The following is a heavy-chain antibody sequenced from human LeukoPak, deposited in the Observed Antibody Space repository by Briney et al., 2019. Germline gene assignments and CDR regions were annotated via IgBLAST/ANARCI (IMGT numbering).Heavy chain of an antibody. Sequence: GGSLRLSCAASGFTVSSNNMNWVRQAPGKGLEWVSVFYRGGSIYYADSVKGRFTISRDNAKNRVYLQMNSLRPEDTAVYYCARDLFGGGSTGTYWGQGTLVTVSS. CDR1: GFTVSSNN. V-gene: IGHV3-66*01. D-gene: IGHD3-10*02. J-gene: IGHJ4*02. CDR2: FYRGGSI. CDR3: ARDLFGGGSTGTY.